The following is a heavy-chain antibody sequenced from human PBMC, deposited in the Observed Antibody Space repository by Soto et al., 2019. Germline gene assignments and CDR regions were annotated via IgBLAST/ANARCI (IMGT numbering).Heavy chain of an antibody. CDR2: TYYRSRWYN. Sequence: TLSLTCAISGDSVSGNSAAWNWIRQSPSRGLEWLGRTYYRSRWYNDYAVSVKSRITVTPDTSKNQFSLHLNSVTPEDTAVYYCARVFPSYVSSDSYLDYWGQGALVTVSS. CDR1: GDSVSGNSAA. D-gene: IGHD6-19*01. V-gene: IGHV6-1*01. CDR3: ARVFPSYVSSDSYLDY. J-gene: IGHJ4*02.